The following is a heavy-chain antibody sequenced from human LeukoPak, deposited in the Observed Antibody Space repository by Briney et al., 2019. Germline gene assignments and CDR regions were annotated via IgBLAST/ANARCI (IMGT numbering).Heavy chain of an antibody. CDR1: GDSVSSNSAA. Sequence: QALSLTCAISGDSVSSNSAACNWIRHSPSRGREWLGRTYDRANCYKEYAGSVKSRITINPDTSKHQFPLKLNSVTPEDTAVYYCARESTLHPGIAAAGTGYDYWGQGTLVTVSS. D-gene: IGHD6-13*01. V-gene: IGHV6-1*01. CDR2: TYDRANCYK. CDR3: ARESTLHPGIAAAGTGYDY. J-gene: IGHJ4*02.